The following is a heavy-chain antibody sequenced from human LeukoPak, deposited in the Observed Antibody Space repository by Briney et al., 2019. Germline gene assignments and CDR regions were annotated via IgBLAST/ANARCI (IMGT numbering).Heavy chain of an antibody. CDR1: GGSVSSGSYY. J-gene: IGHJ5*02. V-gene: IGHV4-61*01. D-gene: IGHD3-16*01. CDR2: IYYSGST. CDR3: ARKKGGFDP. Sequence: PSETLSLTCTVSGGSVSSGSYYWSWIRQPPGKGLEWIGYIYYSGSTNYNPSLKSRVTISVDTSKNQFSLKLSSVTAADTAVYYCARKKGGFDPWGQGTLVTVSS.